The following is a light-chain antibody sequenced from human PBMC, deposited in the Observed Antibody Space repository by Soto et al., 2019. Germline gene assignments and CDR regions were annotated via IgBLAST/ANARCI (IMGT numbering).Light chain of an antibody. CDR3: QQYTSSPLT. J-gene: IGKJ4*01. V-gene: IGKV3-20*01. CDR2: GTS. CDR1: QRVSSSY. Sequence: EIVLTQSPDTLSLSPGERATLSYRASQRVSSSYLAWYQQKPGQAPRLLIYGTSSRATGIPDRFSGSGSGTDFTLTISRLEPEDFAVYYCQQYTSSPLTFGGGTKVEIK.